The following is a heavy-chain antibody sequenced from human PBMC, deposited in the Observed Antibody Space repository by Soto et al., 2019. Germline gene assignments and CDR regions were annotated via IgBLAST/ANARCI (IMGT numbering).Heavy chain of an antibody. D-gene: IGHD4-17*01. J-gene: IGHJ6*02. CDR2: VYYTGDT. CDR1: SGPDRSHN. Sequence: QVQLQQSGPRLVKPSETLSLTCTVSSGPDRSHNWGWIRQPPGRGLEWIGYVYYTGDTAYNPPLRGRVTISAETSTNYISLTLNSVTAADTAVYYCVRQGIDYLHGLVDVWGQGTTVSVSS. V-gene: IGHV4-59*08. CDR3: VRQGIDYLHGLVDV.